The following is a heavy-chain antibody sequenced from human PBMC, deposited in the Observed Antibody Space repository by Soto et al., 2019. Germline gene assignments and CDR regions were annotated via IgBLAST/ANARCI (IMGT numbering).Heavy chain of an antibody. J-gene: IGHJ5*02. D-gene: IGHD3-9*01. CDR3: ARVLRGRYNWLDP. CDR2: MNPNSGNT. Sequence: QVQLVQSGAEVKKPGASVKVSCKASGYIFTSYDINWVRQATGQGLEWMGWMNPNSGNTGYAQKFQGRVTMTRNTXISTASMELSSLRSDDTAVYYCARVLRGRYNWLDPWGQGTLVTVSS. V-gene: IGHV1-8*01. CDR1: GYIFTSYD.